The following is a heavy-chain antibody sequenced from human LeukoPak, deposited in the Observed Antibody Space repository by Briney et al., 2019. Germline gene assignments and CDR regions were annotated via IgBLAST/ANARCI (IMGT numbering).Heavy chain of an antibody. V-gene: IGHV3-21*01. D-gene: IGHD3-22*01. Sequence: GGSLRLSCAASGFSFSSYSMNWVCQAPGKGLEWVSSISSSSSYIYYADSVKGRLTISRDNAKNSLFLQMNSLRAEDTAVYYCARGDFYYYDIRYWGQGTLVTVSS. CDR3: ARGDFYYYDIRY. CDR2: ISSSSSYI. CDR1: GFSFSSYS. J-gene: IGHJ4*02.